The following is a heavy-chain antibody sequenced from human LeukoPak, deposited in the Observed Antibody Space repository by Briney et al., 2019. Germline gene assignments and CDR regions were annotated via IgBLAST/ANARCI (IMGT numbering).Heavy chain of an antibody. V-gene: IGHV4-61*01. CDR3: ARDGYSSGWSENAFDI. J-gene: IGHJ3*02. CDR2: IYYSGST. D-gene: IGHD6-19*01. CDR1: GDSFSSVTDY. Sequence: SETLSLTCTVSGDSFSSVTDYWAWIRQPPGKGLEWIGYIYYSGSTNYNPSLKSRVTISVDTSKNQFSLKLSSVTAADTAVYYCARDGYSSGWSENAFDIWGQGTMVTVSS.